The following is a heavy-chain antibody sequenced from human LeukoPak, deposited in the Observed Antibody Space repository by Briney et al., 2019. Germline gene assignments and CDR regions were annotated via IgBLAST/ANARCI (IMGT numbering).Heavy chain of an antibody. CDR2: ISSSSTI. D-gene: IGHD5-18*01. CDR1: GFTLRRYS. CDR3: ARDELAVDTAFDY. J-gene: IGHJ4*02. V-gene: IGHV3-48*01. Sequence: GGSLTLSHAASGFTLRRYSLLWVGPAPRKGLAWVSYISSSSTIYYADPVTRQFSISRDNAMNARYLPMNSLRAEHTAVYDFARDELAVDTAFDYWGQGTLVTVSS.